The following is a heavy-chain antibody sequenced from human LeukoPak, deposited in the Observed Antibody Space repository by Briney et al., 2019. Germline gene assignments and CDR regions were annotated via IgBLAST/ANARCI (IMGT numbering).Heavy chain of an antibody. CDR2: IYYSGST. Sequence: SETLSLTCTVSGGSISSYYWSWLRQPPGKGLEWIGYIYYSGSTNYNPSLKSRVTISVDTSKNQFSLKLSSVTAADTAVYYCARGDSGSYYQSDYWGQGTLVTVSS. V-gene: IGHV4-59*01. CDR1: GGSISSYY. CDR3: ARGDSGSYYQSDY. J-gene: IGHJ4*02. D-gene: IGHD1-26*01.